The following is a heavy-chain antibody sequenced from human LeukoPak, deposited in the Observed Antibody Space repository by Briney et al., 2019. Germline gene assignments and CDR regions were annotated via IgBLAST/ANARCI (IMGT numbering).Heavy chain of an antibody. D-gene: IGHD6-6*01. J-gene: IGHJ4*02. CDR2: IYYRGNT. V-gene: IGHV4-39*01. Sequence: PSETLSLTCTVSGDSISSTTYYWGFIRQPPGKGLEWIGSIYYRGNTYYNPSLKSPVTISVDTSNNQFSLKLSSVTAADTAVYYCARLYSGTRPPDYWGQGTLVTVSS. CDR3: ARLYSGTRPPDY. CDR1: GDSISSTTYY.